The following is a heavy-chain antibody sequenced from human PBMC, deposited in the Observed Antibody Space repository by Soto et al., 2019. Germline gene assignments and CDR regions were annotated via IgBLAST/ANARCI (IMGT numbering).Heavy chain of an antibody. V-gene: IGHV3-23*01. CDR1: VFTFSSYA. CDR3: AKDRSSSRLYYYGMDV. D-gene: IGHD6-13*01. Sequence: PVGSLRHSCTASVFTFSSYARSWVLDSPCKLLECFSAIIGSGGSTYYADSVKGRFTISRDNSKNTLYLQMNSLRAEDTAVYYCAKDRSSSRLYYYGMDVWGQGTTVTVSS. CDR2: IIGSGGST. J-gene: IGHJ6*02.